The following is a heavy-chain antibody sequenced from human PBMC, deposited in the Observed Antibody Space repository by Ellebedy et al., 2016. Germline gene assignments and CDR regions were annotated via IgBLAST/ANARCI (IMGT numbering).Heavy chain of an antibody. CDR2: VFHTGTT. CDR1: GGSVSSDY. V-gene: IGHV4-59*02. Sequence: SETLSLTCNVSGGSVSSDYWNWIRRPPGKGLEWIGYVFHTGTTNYNPSLKIRVTMSVYTSKSQFSLRLTSVTAADTAVYYCAKWNGGWYAFEVWGQGTMVTVSS. D-gene: IGHD6-19*01. J-gene: IGHJ3*01. CDR3: AKWNGGWYAFEV.